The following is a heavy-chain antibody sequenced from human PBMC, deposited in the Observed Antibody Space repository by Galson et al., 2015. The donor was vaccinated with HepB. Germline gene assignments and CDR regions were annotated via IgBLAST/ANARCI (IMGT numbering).Heavy chain of an antibody. D-gene: IGHD6-25*01. CDR3: AKRRGSGNWFDP. Sequence: SVKVSCKASGYTFTHYYIHWVRQAPGQGLEWMGRINPRNGDTIYAPNFQGRVTLTRDTSISTAYMELSRLTSDDTAVFYCAKRRGSGNWFDPWGQGSLVTVSS. J-gene: IGHJ5*02. V-gene: IGHV1-2*06. CDR1: GYTFTHYY. CDR2: INPRNGDT.